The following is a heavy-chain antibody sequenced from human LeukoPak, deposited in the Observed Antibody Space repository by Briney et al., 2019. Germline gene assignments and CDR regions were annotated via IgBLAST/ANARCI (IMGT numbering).Heavy chain of an antibody. V-gene: IGHV4-38-2*02. D-gene: IGHD5-24*01. Sequence: PSETLSLTCTVSGYSISSGYYWGWIRQPPGKGLEWIGSIYHSGSTYYNPSLKSRVTISVDTSKNQFSLKLSSVTAADTAVYYCARDVSGDGYNSDYWGQGTLVTVFS. CDR3: ARDVSGDGYNSDY. J-gene: IGHJ4*02. CDR2: IYHSGST. CDR1: GYSISSGYY.